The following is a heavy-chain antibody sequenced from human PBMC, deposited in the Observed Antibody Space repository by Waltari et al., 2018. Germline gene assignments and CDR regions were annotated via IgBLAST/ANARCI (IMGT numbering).Heavy chain of an antibody. CDR1: GFTFSTYW. CDR3: ARDVNPTYGSGWFGDAFDI. J-gene: IGHJ3*02. Sequence: EVQLVESGGGLVQPGGSLRLSCAASGFTFSTYWMPWDRRAPGKGLEWVAKIRREGSQIHYLESVEGRFTISRDNAKNSLYLQMNSLRVEDTAVYYCARDVNPTYGSGWFGDAFDIWGQGTMVTVSS. CDR2: IRREGSQI. V-gene: IGHV3-7*01. D-gene: IGHD6-19*01.